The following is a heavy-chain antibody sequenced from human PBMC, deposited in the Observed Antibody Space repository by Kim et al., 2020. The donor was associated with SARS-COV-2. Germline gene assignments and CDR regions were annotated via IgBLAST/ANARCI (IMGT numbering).Heavy chain of an antibody. CDR3: ARVRITIFGVVTRFDY. Sequence: KGRFTISRDNAKNSLYLQMNSLRAEDTAVYYCARVRITIFGVVTRFDYWGQGTLVTVSS. D-gene: IGHD3-3*01. J-gene: IGHJ4*02. V-gene: IGHV3-11*06.